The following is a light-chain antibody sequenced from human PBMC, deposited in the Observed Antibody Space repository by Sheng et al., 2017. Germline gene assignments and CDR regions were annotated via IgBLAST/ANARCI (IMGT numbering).Light chain of an antibody. Sequence: EIVLTQSPATLSLSPGERATLSCRASQSVSSSLAWYQQKPGQAPRLLIYDASNRATGIPARFSGSGSGTDFTLTISSLEPEDFAVYYCHQRRDWPLFGQGTRLEMK. V-gene: IGKV3-11*01. CDR1: QSVSSS. J-gene: IGKJ5*01. CDR2: DAS. CDR3: HQRRDWPL.